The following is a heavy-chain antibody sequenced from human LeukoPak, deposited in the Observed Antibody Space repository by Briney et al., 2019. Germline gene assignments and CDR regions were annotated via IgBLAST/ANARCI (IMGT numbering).Heavy chain of an antibody. CDR2: ISSSGSTI. D-gene: IGHD3-22*01. CDR3: ARTLWRYYDSSGYYYWFDP. CDR1: GFTFSDYY. J-gene: IGHJ5*02. Sequence: GGSLRLSCAASGFTFSDYYMSWIRQAPGKGLEWVSYISSSGSTIYYADSVKGRFTISRDNAKNSLYLQMNSLRAEDTAVYYCARTLWRYYDSSGYYYWFDPWGQGTLVTVSS. V-gene: IGHV3-11*01.